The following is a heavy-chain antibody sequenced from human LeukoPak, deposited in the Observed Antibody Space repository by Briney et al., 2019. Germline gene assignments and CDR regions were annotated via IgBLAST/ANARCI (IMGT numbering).Heavy chain of an antibody. D-gene: IGHD2-2*01. CDR2: IYTSGST. Sequence: NPSETLSLTCTVSGSISGYYGSWIRQPPGKGLEWIGYIYTSGSTNYNPSLESRVTISVDTSKNQFSLDLSSVTAADTAVYYCAIQKCTSTSCLTKNAFDIWGQGTMVTVSS. J-gene: IGHJ3*02. CDR1: GSISGYY. V-gene: IGHV4-4*09. CDR3: AIQKCTSTSCLTKNAFDI.